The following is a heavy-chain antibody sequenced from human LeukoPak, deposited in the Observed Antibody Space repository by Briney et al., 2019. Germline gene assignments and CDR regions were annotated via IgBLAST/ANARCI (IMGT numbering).Heavy chain of an antibody. CDR2: ISNDGSDK. V-gene: IGHV3-30*03. CDR3: GGYNLFDP. CDR1: GFPFSTYG. Sequence: GGSLRLSCAASGFPFSTYGMHWVRQAPGKGLEWVAVISNDGSDKYYADSVKGRFTISRDNSKNTLYLQMNNLRVDDTAVYYCGGYNLFDPWGQGTLVTVSS. J-gene: IGHJ5*02. D-gene: IGHD1-26*01.